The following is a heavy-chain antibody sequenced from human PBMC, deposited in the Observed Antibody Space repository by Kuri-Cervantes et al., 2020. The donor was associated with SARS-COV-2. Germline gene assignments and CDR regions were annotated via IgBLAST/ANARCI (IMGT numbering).Heavy chain of an antibody. CDR3: ARDLGTIQGRDC. J-gene: IGHJ4*02. V-gene: IGHV3-48*03. CDR1: GFNFSSYE. D-gene: IGHD1-1*01. CDR2: ISSSGSTI. Sequence: GESLKISCVASGFNFSSYEMNWVRQAPGRGLEWVSYISSSGSTIYYADSVKGRFTISRDNSKNTLYLQMNSLRAEDTAVYYCARDLGTIQGRDCWGQGTLVTVSS.